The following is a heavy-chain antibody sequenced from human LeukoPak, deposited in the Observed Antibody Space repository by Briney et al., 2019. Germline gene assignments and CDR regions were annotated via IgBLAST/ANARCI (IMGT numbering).Heavy chain of an antibody. D-gene: IGHD6-6*01. Sequence: SETLSLTCAVYGGSFSGYYWSWIRQPPGKGLEWIGEINHSGSTNYNPSLRSRVTISVDTSKNQFSLKLSSVTAADTAVYYCARLEYSRGRFDPWGQGTLVTVSS. V-gene: IGHV4-34*09. CDR1: GGSFSGYY. J-gene: IGHJ5*02. CDR3: ARLEYSRGRFDP. CDR2: INHSGST.